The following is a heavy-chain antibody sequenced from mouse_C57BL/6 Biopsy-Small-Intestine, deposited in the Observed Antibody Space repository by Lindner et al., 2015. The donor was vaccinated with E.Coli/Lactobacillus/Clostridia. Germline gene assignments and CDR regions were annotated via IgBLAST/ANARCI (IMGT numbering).Heavy chain of an antibody. CDR3: ARGALRYSYYYAMDY. CDR2: IYPGNGDT. Sequence: VQLQESGPELVKPGASVKISCKASGYAFSSSWMNWVKQRPGKGLEWIGRIYPGNGDTNYNGKFMGKATLTADESSTTAYMQLSSLTSEDSAVYFCARGALRYSYYYAMDYWGQGTSVTVSS. V-gene: IGHV1-80*01. CDR1: GYAFSSSW. D-gene: IGHD1-1*01. J-gene: IGHJ4*01.